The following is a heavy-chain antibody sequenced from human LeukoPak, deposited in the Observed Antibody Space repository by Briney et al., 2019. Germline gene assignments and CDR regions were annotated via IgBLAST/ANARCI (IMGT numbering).Heavy chain of an antibody. J-gene: IGHJ4*02. D-gene: IGHD6-13*01. CDR3: ARASLYGSSWLTFDS. CDR2: INPQIGDT. CDR1: RYTFTGYY. Sequence: ASVKVSCKASRYTFTGYYFHWVRQAPGQGLEWMGWINPQIGDTDYAERFQGRVSMSTDTPITTVYMELGRLTSDDTALYYCARASLYGSSWLTFDSWGPGTLVAVSS. V-gene: IGHV1-2*02.